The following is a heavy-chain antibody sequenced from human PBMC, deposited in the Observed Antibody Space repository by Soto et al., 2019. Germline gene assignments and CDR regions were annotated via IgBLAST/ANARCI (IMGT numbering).Heavy chain of an antibody. Sequence: GSGPTLVNPTQTLTLTCTFSGFSLSTSGAGVGWIRQPPGKALEWLALIYWDDDKRYSPSLKSRLTITKDTSKNQVVLIMTNMDPVDTATYYCVHSRCGGDCLRSYSSHYYYGMDVWGQGTTVTVSS. CDR2: IYWDDDK. J-gene: IGHJ6*02. V-gene: IGHV2-5*02. CDR1: GFSLSTSGAG. CDR3: VHSRCGGDCLRSYSSHYYYGMDV. D-gene: IGHD2-21*02.